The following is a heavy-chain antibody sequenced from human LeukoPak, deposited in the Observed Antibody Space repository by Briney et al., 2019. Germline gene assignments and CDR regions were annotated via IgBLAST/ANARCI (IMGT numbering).Heavy chain of an antibody. Sequence: GESLKIPCKGSGYISTSYWIGWVRQMPGKGLEWMGIIYPGDSDTRYSPSFQGQVTISADKSISTAYLQWSSLKASDTAMYYCARHDRLACRASFDYWGERCLVTVSS. V-gene: IGHV5-51*01. CDR1: GYISTSYW. CDR2: IYPGDSDT. CDR3: ARHDRLACRASFDY. D-gene: IGHD2-15*01. J-gene: IGHJ4*02.